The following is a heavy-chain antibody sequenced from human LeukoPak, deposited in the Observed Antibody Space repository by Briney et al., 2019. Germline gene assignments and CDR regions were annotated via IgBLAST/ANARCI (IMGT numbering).Heavy chain of an antibody. D-gene: IGHD2-2*01. J-gene: IGHJ6*03. V-gene: IGHV3-7*03. CDR1: GFTFSSYW. CDR2: IKQDGSEK. Sequence: GGSLRLSCAASGFTFSSYWMSWVRQAPGKGLEWVANIKQDGSEKYYVDSVKGRFTISRDNAKNSLYLQMNSLRAEDTAVYYCARTTEGYCRSTSCYGFYYSYYMDVWGKGTTVTISS. CDR3: ARTTEGYCRSTSCYGFYYSYYMDV.